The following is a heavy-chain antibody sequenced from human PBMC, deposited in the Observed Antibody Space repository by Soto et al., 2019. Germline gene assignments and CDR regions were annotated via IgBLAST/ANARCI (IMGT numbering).Heavy chain of an antibody. CDR1: GYTFTSYG. CDR2: ISAYNGNT. J-gene: IGHJ5*02. V-gene: IGHV1-18*01. CDR3: ARGNSGYDPNNWFDP. D-gene: IGHD5-12*01. Sequence: GASVKVSCKASGYTFTSYGISWVRQAPGQGLEWMGWISAYNGNTNYAQKLQGRVTMTTDTSTSTAYMELRSLRSDDTAVYYCARGNSGYDPNNWFDPWGQGTLVTVSS.